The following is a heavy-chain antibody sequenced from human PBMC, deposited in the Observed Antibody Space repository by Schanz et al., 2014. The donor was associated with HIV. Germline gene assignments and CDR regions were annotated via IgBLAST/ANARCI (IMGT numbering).Heavy chain of an antibody. CDR3: AKPEYDSSGNSQSHFDY. CDR2: ISGSGVST. Sequence: EVQLLESGGGLEQPGGSLRLSCAASGFTFSNFAMSWVRQAPGKGLEWVSSISGSGVSTFYAGSVKGRFAISRDKSKNTLYLQMTTLRTEDTAVYYCAKPEYDSSGNSQSHFDYWGQGTLVTVSS. CDR1: GFTFSNFA. D-gene: IGHD3-22*01. V-gene: IGHV3-23*01. J-gene: IGHJ4*02.